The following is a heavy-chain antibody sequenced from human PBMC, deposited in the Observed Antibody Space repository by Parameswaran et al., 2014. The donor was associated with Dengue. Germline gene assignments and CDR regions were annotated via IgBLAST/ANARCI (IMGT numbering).Heavy chain of an antibody. CDR2: ISYDGSNK. J-gene: IGHJ4*02. Sequence: VRQAPGKGLEWVAVISYDGSNKYYADSVKGRFTISRDNSKNTLYLQMNSLRAEDTAVYYCAKTGYGSGSYPDYWGQGTPGHRLL. D-gene: IGHD3-10*01. V-gene: IGHV3-30*18. CDR3: AKTGYGSGSYPDY.